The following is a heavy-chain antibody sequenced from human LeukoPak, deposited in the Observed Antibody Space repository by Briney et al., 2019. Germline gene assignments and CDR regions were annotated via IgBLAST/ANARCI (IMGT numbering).Heavy chain of an antibody. D-gene: IGHD3-10*01. CDR2: INHSGST. V-gene: IGHV4-34*01. CDR1: GGSISGYY. J-gene: IGHJ4*02. Sequence: PSETLSLTCTVSGGSISGYYWSWIRQPPGKGLEWIGEINHSGSTNYNPSLKSRVTISVDTSKNQFSLKLSSVTAADTAVYYCARGLRLWLPSYYFDYWGQGTLVTVSS. CDR3: ARGLRLWLPSYYFDY.